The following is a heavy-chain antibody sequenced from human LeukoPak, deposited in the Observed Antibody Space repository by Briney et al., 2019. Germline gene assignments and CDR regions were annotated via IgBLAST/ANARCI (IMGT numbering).Heavy chain of an antibody. Sequence: SVKVSCKASGGTFSSYAIRWVRQAPGQGLEWMGRIIPILGIANYAQKFQGRVTITADKSTSTAYMELSSLRSEDTAVYYCAREQSGYEGLDYWGQGTLVTVSS. J-gene: IGHJ4*02. CDR2: IIPILGIA. CDR1: GGTFSSYA. D-gene: IGHD5-12*01. V-gene: IGHV1-69*04. CDR3: AREQSGYEGLDY.